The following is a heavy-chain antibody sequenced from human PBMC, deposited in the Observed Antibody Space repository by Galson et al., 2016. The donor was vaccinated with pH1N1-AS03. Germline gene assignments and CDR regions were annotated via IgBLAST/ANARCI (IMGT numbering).Heavy chain of an antibody. CDR3: ASDHNWNGY. V-gene: IGHV3-7*03. Sequence: SLRLSCAVSGFTFSTYWMSWVRQAPGKGLEWVANIKPDGSEKYYVDSVKGRFTISRDNAKNSLFLQMNSLRPEGTAVYCCASDHNWNGYWGQGTLVTVSS. D-gene: IGHD1-20*01. J-gene: IGHJ4*02. CDR1: GFTFSTYW. CDR2: IKPDGSEK.